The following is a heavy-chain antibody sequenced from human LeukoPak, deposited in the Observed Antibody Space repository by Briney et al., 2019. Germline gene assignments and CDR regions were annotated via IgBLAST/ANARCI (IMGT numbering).Heavy chain of an antibody. CDR3: ARLGDERGYYYGSGTQGTDYYYGMDV. CDR1: GFTFSSYS. V-gene: IGHV3-48*04. J-gene: IGHJ6*02. Sequence: GGSLRLSCAASGFTFSSYSMNWVRQAPGKGLGWVSYISSSSSTIYYADSVKGRFTISRDNAKNSLYLQMNSLRAEDTAVYYCARLGDERGYYYGSGTQGTDYYYGMDVWGQGTTVTVSS. D-gene: IGHD3-10*01. CDR2: ISSSSSTI.